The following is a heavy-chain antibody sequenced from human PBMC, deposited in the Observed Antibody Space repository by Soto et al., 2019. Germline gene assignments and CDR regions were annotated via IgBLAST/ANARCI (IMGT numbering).Heavy chain of an antibody. V-gene: IGHV3-33*01. J-gene: IGHJ4*02. Sequence: VQLVESGGGLVQPGGSLRLSCAASGFTFSSYGMHWVRQAPGKGLEWVAVIWYDGSNKYYADSVKGRFTISRDNSKNTLYLQMNSLRAEDTAVYYCARGGLGYYGSGSYLPFDYWGQGTLVTVSS. CDR3: ARGGLGYYGSGSYLPFDY. D-gene: IGHD3-10*01. CDR1: GFTFSSYG. CDR2: IWYDGSNK.